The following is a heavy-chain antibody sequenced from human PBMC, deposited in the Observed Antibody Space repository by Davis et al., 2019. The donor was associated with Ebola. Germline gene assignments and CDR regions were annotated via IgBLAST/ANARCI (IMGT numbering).Heavy chain of an antibody. CDR2: INAGNGNT. CDR1: GYTFTSYA. V-gene: IGHV1-3*01. J-gene: IGHJ4*02. CDR3: ARADDYDFWSGQLDY. Sequence: AASVKVSCKASGYTFTSYAMHWVRQAPGQRLEWMGWINAGNGNTKYSQKFQGRVTMTRNTSISTAYMELSSLRSEDTAVYYCARADDYDFWSGQLDYWGQGTLVTVSS. D-gene: IGHD3-3*01.